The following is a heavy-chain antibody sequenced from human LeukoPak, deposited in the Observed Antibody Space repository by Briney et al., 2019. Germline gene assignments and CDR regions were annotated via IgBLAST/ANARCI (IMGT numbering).Heavy chain of an antibody. CDR1: GFTFSSYG. CDR2: ISGSGGST. D-gene: IGHD1-26*01. J-gene: IGHJ6*03. CDR3: CSGSYYSPYYYMDV. V-gene: IGHV3-23*01. Sequence: GGSLRLSCAASGFTFSSYGMSWVRQAPGKVLEWVSAISGSGGSTYYADSVKGRFTISRDNSKNTLYLQMNSLRAGDTAVYYCCSGSYYSPYYYMDVWGKGTTVTISS.